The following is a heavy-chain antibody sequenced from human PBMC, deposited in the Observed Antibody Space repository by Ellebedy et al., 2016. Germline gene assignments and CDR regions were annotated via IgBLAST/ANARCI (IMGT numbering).Heavy chain of an antibody. CDR1: GGSVSSGSYY. CDR2: IYYSGST. V-gene: IGHV4-61*01. J-gene: IGHJ2*01. D-gene: IGHD7-27*01. CDR3: ARERVVGISLVYFDL. Sequence: SETLSLTXTVSGGSVSSGSYYWSWIRQPPGKGLEWIGYIYYSGSTNYNPSLKSRVTISVDTSKNQFSLKLSSVTAADTAVYYCARERVVGISLVYFDLWGRGTLVTVSS.